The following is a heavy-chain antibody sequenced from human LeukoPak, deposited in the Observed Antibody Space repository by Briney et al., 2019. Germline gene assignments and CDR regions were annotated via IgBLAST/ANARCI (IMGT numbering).Heavy chain of an antibody. J-gene: IGHJ4*02. CDR1: GGSISSYY. CDR3: ASVAAAWPHLFDY. V-gene: IGHV4-59*01. CDR2: IYYSGST. Sequence: PSETLSLTCTVSGGSISSYYWSWIRQPPGKGLEWIGYIYYSGSTNYNPSLKSRVTISVDTSKNQFSLKLSSVTAADTAVYYCASVAAAWPHLFDYWGQGTLVTVSS. D-gene: IGHD6-13*01.